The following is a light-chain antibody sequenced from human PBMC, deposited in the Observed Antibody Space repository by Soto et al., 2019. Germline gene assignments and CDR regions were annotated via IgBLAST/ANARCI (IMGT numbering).Light chain of an antibody. J-gene: IGLJ1*01. Sequence: QSVLTQPASVSGSPGQSITISCTGTSSDVGGYDYVSWYQLHPGKAPKLMVFEVNNRPSGVSYRFSGSKSGNTASLTISGLQAEDEADYYCTSYSSSSTFYVFGTGTKVTVL. V-gene: IGLV2-14*01. CDR2: EVN. CDR1: SSDVGGYDY. CDR3: TSYSSSSTFYV.